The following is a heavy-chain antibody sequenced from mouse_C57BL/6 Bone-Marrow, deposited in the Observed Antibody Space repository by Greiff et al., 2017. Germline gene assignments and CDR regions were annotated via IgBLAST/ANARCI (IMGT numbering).Heavy chain of an antibody. CDR1: GYTFTSSG. D-gene: IGHD1-1*01. CDR3: ARVRVYYYGSSHDY. Sequence: QVQLQQSGAELARPGASVKLSCKASGYTFTSSGISWVKQRTGQGLEWIGEIYPRSGNTYYNEKFKGKATLTADKSSSTAYMELRSLTSEDSAVYFCARVRVYYYGSSHDYWGQGTTLTVSS. V-gene: IGHV1-81*01. CDR2: IYPRSGNT. J-gene: IGHJ2*01.